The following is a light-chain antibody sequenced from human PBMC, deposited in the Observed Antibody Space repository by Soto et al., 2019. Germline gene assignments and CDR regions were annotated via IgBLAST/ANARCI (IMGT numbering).Light chain of an antibody. CDR2: DAS. CDR1: QSVSSY. Sequence: EIVLKQSPATLSLSPGNRATLSCRASQSVSSYLAWYQQKPGQPPRLLIYDASKRATGIPARFSGSGSRTDFTLTISSLEPEDFAVYFCQQRRDWLSFGGGTKVEIK. V-gene: IGKV3-11*01. J-gene: IGKJ4*01. CDR3: QQRRDWLS.